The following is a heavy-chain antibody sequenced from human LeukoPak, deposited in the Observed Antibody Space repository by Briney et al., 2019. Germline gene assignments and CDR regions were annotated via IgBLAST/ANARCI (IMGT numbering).Heavy chain of an antibody. CDR2: LYSGSDT. CDR1: GFTVSTKY. Sequence: GGSPRLSCAASGFTVSTKYMNWVRQAPGKGLEWVSILYSGSDTYYANSVKGRFTISRDSSKNILFLQMNDLRAEDTAVYYCARVGDHFHWYLDLWGRGTLVTASS. D-gene: IGHD3-10*01. V-gene: IGHV3-53*01. J-gene: IGHJ2*01. CDR3: ARVGDHFHWYLDL.